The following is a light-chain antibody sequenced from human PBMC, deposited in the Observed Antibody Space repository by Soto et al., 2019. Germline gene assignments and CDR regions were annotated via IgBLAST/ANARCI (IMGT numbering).Light chain of an antibody. CDR1: QSVSSN. CDR2: GAS. Sequence: EIVMTQSPATLSVSPGERANLSCRASQSVSSNLAWYQQKPGQAPRLLIYGASTRATGIPARFSGSGFGTEFTLTISSLQSEDFAVYYCQQYNNWPPLTFGGGTKVEIK. V-gene: IGKV3-15*01. CDR3: QQYNNWPPLT. J-gene: IGKJ4*01.